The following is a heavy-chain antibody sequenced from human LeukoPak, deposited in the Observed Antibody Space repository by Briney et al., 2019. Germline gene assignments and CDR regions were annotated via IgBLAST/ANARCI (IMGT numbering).Heavy chain of an antibody. CDR1: GGSFGNYY. J-gene: IGHJ4*02. D-gene: IGHD5-18*01. CDR3: ARIYSYGYRFDY. V-gene: IGHV3-30-3*01. Sequence: LSLTCTVYGGSFGNYYWSWIRQAPGKGLEWVAVISYDGSNKYYADSVKGRFTISRDNSKNTLYLQMNSLRAEDTAVYYCARIYSYGYRFDYWGQGTLVTVSS. CDR2: ISYDGSNK.